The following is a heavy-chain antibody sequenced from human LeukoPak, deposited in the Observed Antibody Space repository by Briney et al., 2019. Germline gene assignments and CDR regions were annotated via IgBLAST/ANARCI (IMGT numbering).Heavy chain of an antibody. CDR1: GFTVSSNY. CDR3: AKDGTSYYYIYY. CDR2: IRYDGSNQ. Sequence: HPGGSLRLSCAASGFTVSSNYMSWVRQAPGKGLEWVAFIRYDGSNQYYADSVKGRFTVSRDDSKNTLYLQMNSLRGDDTAVYYCAKDGTSYYYIYYWGQGTLVTVSS. D-gene: IGHD2/OR15-2a*01. J-gene: IGHJ4*02. V-gene: IGHV3-30*02.